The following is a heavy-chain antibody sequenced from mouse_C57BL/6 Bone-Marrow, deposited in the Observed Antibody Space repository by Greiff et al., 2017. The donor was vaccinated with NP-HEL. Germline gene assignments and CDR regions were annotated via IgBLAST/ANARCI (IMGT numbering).Heavy chain of an antibody. CDR3: ARAYYYGSGGYFDV. V-gene: IGHV1-42*01. Sequence: VQLQPSGPELVKPGASVKISCKASGYSFTGYYMNWVKQSPEKSLEWIGEINPSTGGTTYNQKFKAKATLTVDKSSSTAYMQLKSLTSEDSAVYYCARAYYYGSGGYFDVWGTGTTVTVSS. J-gene: IGHJ1*03. D-gene: IGHD1-1*01. CDR1: GYSFTGYY. CDR2: INPSTGGT.